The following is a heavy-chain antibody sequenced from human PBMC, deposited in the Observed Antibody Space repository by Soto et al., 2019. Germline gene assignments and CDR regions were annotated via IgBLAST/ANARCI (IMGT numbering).Heavy chain of an antibody. CDR1: GFTFSAVY. CDR3: ARDRGAVTGQDFDY. Sequence: QVQLEEPGGGLVKPGGSLRLSCAASGFTFSAVYMSWIRQAPNKGLEYISYISSSGTSANYADSVKGRFTISRDNAKNSLYLQMNSLRAEDTAVYYCARDRGAVTGQDFDYWGQGALVTVSS. D-gene: IGHD6-19*01. CDR2: ISSSGTSA. J-gene: IGHJ4*02. V-gene: IGHV3-11*05.